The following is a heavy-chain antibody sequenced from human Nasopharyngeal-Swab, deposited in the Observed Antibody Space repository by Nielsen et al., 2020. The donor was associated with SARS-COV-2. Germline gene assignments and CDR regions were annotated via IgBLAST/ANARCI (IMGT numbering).Heavy chain of an antibody. J-gene: IGHJ4*02. D-gene: IGHD6-19*01. V-gene: IGHV4-39*01. CDR2: IYYSGST. Sequence: WIRQPPGKGLEWIGSIYYSGSTYYNPSLKSRVTISVDTSKNQFSLRLSSVTATDTAVYYCARHASKVSYPLYSSAWYASHFDYWGQGTLVTVSS. CDR3: ARHASKVSYPLYSSAWYASHFDY.